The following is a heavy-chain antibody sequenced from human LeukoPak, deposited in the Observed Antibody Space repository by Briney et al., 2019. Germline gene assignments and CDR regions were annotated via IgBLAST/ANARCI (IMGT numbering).Heavy chain of an antibody. CDR3: ARGYSSSWLTFDY. CDR1: GGPFSGYY. Sequence: SETLSLTCAVYGGPFSGYYWSWIRQPPGKGLEWIGEINHSGSTNYNPSLKSRVTISVDTSKNQFSLKLSSVTAADTAVYYCARGYSSSWLTFDYWGQGTLVTVSS. D-gene: IGHD6-13*01. J-gene: IGHJ4*02. CDR2: INHSGST. V-gene: IGHV4-34*01.